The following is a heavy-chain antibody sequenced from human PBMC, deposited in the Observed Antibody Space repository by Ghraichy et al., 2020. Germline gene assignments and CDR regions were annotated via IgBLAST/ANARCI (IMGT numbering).Heavy chain of an antibody. CDR1: GFTFSSFG. D-gene: IGHD3-10*01. CDR2: ISRSSDNI. Sequence: GGSLRLSCAASGFTFSSFGMNWVRQAPGKGLEWVSYISRSSDNIYYADSVKGRFTLSRDNAKNSLFLQMNSLRDEDTAIYFCARERNQRVRSGASRSLDYWGQGTLVTVAS. CDR3: ARERNQRVRSGASRSLDY. V-gene: IGHV3-48*02. J-gene: IGHJ4*02.